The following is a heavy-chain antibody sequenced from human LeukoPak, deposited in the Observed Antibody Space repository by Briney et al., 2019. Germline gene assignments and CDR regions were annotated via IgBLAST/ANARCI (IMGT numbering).Heavy chain of an antibody. CDR2: ISAYNGNT. D-gene: IGHD3-10*01. V-gene: IGHV1-18*01. J-gene: IGHJ4*02. CDR3: APTHYYGSGSYYNPPPL. Sequence: ASVKVSCKASGYTFTNYGITWVRQAPGQGLEWMGWISAYNGNTNYAQKFQGRVTITADKSTSTAYMELSSLRSEDTAVYYCAPTHYYGSGSYYNPPPLWGQGTLVTVSS. CDR1: GYTFTNYG.